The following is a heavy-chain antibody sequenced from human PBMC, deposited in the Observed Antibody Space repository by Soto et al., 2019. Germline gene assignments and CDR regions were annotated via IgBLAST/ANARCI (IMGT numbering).Heavy chain of an antibody. J-gene: IGHJ4*02. CDR3: GKDRPNYYGSGGGYYKAGGDY. V-gene: IGHV3-23*01. Sequence: EVQLLGSGGGLVQPGGSLRLSCAASGLTFSTYAMSWVRQAPGKGLEWVSSISGNGANTYYTDSVKGRFIISRDNSKNTVLLQMNSLSAEDTALYYCGKDRPNYYGSGGGYYKAGGDYWGQGTLVTVSS. CDR2: ISGNGANT. CDR1: GLTFSTYA. D-gene: IGHD3-10*01.